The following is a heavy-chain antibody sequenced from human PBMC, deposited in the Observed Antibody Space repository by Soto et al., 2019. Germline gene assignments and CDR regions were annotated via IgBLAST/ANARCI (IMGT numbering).Heavy chain of an antibody. CDR1: GFTFSSYW. CDR3: GRGGSGIYGMDI. J-gene: IGHJ6*02. V-gene: IGHV3-74*01. CDR2: IIRDGSST. D-gene: IGHD6-13*01. Sequence: EVQLVESGGGLVQPGGSLRLACAASGFTFSSYWMHWVRQAPGKGLVWISRIIRDGSSTNYADSVKGRFTISRDNAKNMLYLEINCLRADDTAVYFCGRGGSGIYGMDIWGQGTTVIVSS.